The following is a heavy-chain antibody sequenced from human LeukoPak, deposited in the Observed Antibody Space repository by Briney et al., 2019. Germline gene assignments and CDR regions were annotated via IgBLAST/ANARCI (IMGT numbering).Heavy chain of an antibody. CDR1: GFTFSSYA. J-gene: IGHJ1*01. CDR3: ARSGIAAAGMGYFQH. V-gene: IGHV3-23*01. Sequence: GGSLRLSCAASGFTFSSYAMSWVRQAPGKGLEWVSAISGSGGSTYYADSVKGRFTISRDNSKNTLYLQMNSLRAEDTAVYYCARSGIAAAGMGYFQHWGQGTLVTVSS. D-gene: IGHD6-13*01. CDR2: ISGSGGST.